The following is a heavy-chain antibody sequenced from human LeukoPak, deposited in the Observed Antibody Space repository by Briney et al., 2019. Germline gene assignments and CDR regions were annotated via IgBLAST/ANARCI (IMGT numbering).Heavy chain of an antibody. CDR1: GFTFSHFW. CDR3: AKDLHEIAADF. CDR2: IKGDGIST. J-gene: IGHJ4*02. V-gene: IGHV3-74*01. Sequence: PGGSLRLSCAASGFTFSHFWMHWVRQAPGKGLVWIARIKGDGISTNYAAPVQGRFTISRDNAKNTVYLQMNSLRADDTTVYYCAKDLHEIAADFWGQGTLVTVSS. D-gene: IGHD2-21*01.